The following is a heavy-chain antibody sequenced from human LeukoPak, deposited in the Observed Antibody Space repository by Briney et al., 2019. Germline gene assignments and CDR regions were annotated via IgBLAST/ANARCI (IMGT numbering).Heavy chain of an antibody. J-gene: IGHJ4*02. D-gene: IGHD3-22*01. V-gene: IGHV3-7*04. CDR3: ARDGPGSSDSSGYYY. Sequence: PGGSLRLSCAASGFTFSSYWMSWVRQAPGKGLEWVANIKRDGSEKYYVDSVRGRFLISRDNVKNSLHLQMNSLRAEDTAIYYCARDGPGSSDSSGYYYWGQGTLVTVSS. CDR1: GFTFSSYW. CDR2: IKRDGSEK.